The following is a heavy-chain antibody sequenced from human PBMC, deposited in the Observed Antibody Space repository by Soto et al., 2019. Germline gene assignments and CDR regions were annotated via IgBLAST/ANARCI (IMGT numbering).Heavy chain of an antibody. D-gene: IGHD6-6*01. V-gene: IGHV4-31*03. CDR1: GASMSSGGYY. CDR3: ARDRHNNFFDP. J-gene: IGHJ5*02. Sequence: SETLSLTCTVSGASMSSGGYYWTWTRQSPGKGLEWIGYIYYSGSTYYNPSLESRVAISLDTSRSQFSLTLHSVTAADTAIYYCARDRHNNFFDPWGQGTLVTVS. CDR2: IYYSGST.